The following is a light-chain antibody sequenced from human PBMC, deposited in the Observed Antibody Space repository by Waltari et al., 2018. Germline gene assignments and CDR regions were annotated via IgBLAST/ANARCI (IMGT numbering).Light chain of an antibody. Sequence: SYVVTQPPSVSVAPGQTARVSCGGSDIGSKSVHWYQQRPGQAPILVIYDDRDRPSGIPYRFSGSNSGNTATLTISRVEVGDEADFYCQVWDDSSDHVVFGGGTKLTVL. CDR2: DDR. J-gene: IGLJ2*01. CDR1: DIGSKS. CDR3: QVWDDSSDHVV. V-gene: IGLV3-21*02.